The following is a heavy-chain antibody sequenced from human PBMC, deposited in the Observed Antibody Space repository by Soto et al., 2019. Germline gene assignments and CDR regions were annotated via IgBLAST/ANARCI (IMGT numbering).Heavy chain of an antibody. CDR1: GYTLTSYG. D-gene: IGHD2-15*01. J-gene: IGHJ4*02. CDR3: ARDRSVVVVAAASFDY. CDR2: ISAYNGNT. V-gene: IGHV1-18*01. Sequence: ASVKVSCTASGYTLTSYGISWVRQAPGQGLEWMGWISAYNGNTNYAQKLQGRVTMTTDTSTSTAYMELRSLRSDDTAVYYCARDRSVVVVAAASFDYWGQGTLVTVSS.